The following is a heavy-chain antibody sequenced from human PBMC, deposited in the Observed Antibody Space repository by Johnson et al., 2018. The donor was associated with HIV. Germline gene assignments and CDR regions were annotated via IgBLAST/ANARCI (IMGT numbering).Heavy chain of an antibody. V-gene: IGHV3-66*01. Sequence: VQLVESGGGVVQPGRSLRLSCAASGFTFSDYYMSWIRQAPGKGLEWVSVIYSGGRTYYADSVKGRFTISRDNSRNTVYLQMNSLRADDTAVYYCAKDLRVFDWFNAYDAFDIWGQGTMVTVSS. CDR1: GFTFSDYY. J-gene: IGHJ3*02. CDR2: IYSGGRT. D-gene: IGHD3-9*01. CDR3: AKDLRVFDWFNAYDAFDI.